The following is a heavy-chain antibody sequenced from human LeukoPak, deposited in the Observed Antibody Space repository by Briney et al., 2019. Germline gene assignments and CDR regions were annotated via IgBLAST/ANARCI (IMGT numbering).Heavy chain of an antibody. V-gene: IGHV3-23*01. Sequence: GGSLRLSCAASGFTFSSYAMSWVRQAPGKGLEWVSAISGSGGSTYYANSVKGRFTISRDNSKNTLYLQMNSLRAEDTAVYYCAKDIAVVTRAWFDPWGQGTLVTVSS. CDR2: ISGSGGST. CDR1: GFTFSSYA. J-gene: IGHJ5*02. CDR3: AKDIAVVTRAWFDP. D-gene: IGHD4-23*01.